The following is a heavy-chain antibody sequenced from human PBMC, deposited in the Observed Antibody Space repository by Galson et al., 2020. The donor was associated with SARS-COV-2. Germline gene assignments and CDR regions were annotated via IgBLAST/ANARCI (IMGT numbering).Heavy chain of an antibody. D-gene: IGHD3-9*01. CDR3: ARGRLRYFDWLLLTRDYYYGMDV. CDR1: GGSLGSYY. V-gene: IGHV4-59*12. CDR2: IYYSGST. J-gene: IGHJ6*02. Sequence: ETSETLSLTCTVSGGSLGSYYWSWIRQPPGKGLEWIGYIYYSGSTDYNPSLKSRVTISVDTSKNQFSLKVTSVTAADTAVYYCARGRLRYFDWLLLTRDYYYGMDVWGQGTTVTVSS.